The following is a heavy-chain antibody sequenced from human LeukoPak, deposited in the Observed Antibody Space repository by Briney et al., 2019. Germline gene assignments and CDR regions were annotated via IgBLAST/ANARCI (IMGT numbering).Heavy chain of an antibody. CDR3: ARDVRGFDL. V-gene: IGHV4-4*07. CDR1: GGSMIAYY. CDR2: IHTDGST. J-gene: IGHJ5*02. Sequence: SETLSLTCTVSGGSMIAYYCSWVRQSAEKGLEWIGRIHTDGSTTYNPSLKGRVTMSVDTSKNQFYLKVTSVTAADMGRYHCARDVRGFDLWGQGAQVTVSS.